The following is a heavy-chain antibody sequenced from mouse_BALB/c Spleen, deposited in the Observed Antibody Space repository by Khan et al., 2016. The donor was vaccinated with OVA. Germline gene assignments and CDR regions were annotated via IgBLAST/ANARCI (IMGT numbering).Heavy chain of an antibody. CDR1: GYTFTDYY. Sequence: QVQLQQSGPELVKPGASVKISCKASGYTFTDYYINWVKQKPGQGLEWIGWIYPGSANTRYSEEFKDKATLTVDTSSTTAFMRLSSLTSEDTAVYFCAGGFDFWGQGTTLTVSS. J-gene: IGHJ2*01. V-gene: IGHV1-84*02. CDR2: IYPGSANT. CDR3: AGGFDF.